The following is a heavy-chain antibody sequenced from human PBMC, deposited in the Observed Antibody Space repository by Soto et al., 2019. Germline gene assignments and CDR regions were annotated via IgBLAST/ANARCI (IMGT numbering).Heavy chain of an antibody. J-gene: IGHJ3*02. V-gene: IGHV3-23*01. Sequence: EVQLLESGGGLVQPGGSLRLSCAASGFTFSSYAMSWVRQAPGKGLEWVSAISGSGGSTYYADSVKGRFTISRDNSKNTLYLQMNSLRAEDTAVYYCAKDYSGVVVVPGAFDIWGQGTMVTVSS. CDR2: ISGSGGST. CDR3: AKDYSGVVVVPGAFDI. D-gene: IGHD2-15*01. CDR1: GFTFSSYA.